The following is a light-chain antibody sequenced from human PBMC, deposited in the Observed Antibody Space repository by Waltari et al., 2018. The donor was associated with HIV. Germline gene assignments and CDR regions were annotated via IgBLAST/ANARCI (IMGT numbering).Light chain of an antibody. J-gene: IGLJ3*02. V-gene: IGLV2-11*01. Sequence: QSALTQPRSVSESPGQSVTISCTGTSSDVGHYNYVSWYRQYPGTAPKLIIFDVNKRASGIPDRCSGSKSVNTASLAISGHQGEDEADYYCSSYAGRDTPNWVFGGGTKLTVL. CDR3: SSYAGRDTPNWV. CDR1: SSDVGHYNY. CDR2: DVN.